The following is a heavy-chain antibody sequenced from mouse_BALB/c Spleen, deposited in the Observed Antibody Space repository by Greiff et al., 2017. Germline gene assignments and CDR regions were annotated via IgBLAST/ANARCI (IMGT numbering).Heavy chain of an antibody. CDR1: GFAFSSYD. D-gene: IGHD1-1*01. CDR2: ISSGGGST. V-gene: IGHV5-12-1*01. CDR3: ARQRHGSSPFAY. Sequence: EVQGVESGGGLVKPGGSLKLSCAASGFAFSSYDMSWVRQTPEKRLEWVAYISSGGGSTYYPDTVKGRFTISRDNAKNTLYLQMSSLKSEDTAMYYCARQRHGSSPFAYWGQGTLVTVSA. J-gene: IGHJ3*01.